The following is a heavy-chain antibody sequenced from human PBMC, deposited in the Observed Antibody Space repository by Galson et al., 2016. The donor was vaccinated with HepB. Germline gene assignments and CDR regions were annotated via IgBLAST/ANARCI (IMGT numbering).Heavy chain of an antibody. CDR3: ARDRRGSSGWYYFDF. J-gene: IGHJ4*02. V-gene: IGHV3-7*01. D-gene: IGHD6-19*01. Sequence: GKGLEWVANIKSDGSERSYVDSVKGRFTISRDNAENSLYLQMNSLRDEDTAVYYCARDRRGSSGWYYFDFWGQGILVTVPS. CDR2: IKSDGSER.